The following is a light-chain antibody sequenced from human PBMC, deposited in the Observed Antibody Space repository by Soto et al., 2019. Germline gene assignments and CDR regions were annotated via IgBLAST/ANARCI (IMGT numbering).Light chain of an antibody. Sequence: QSVLTQPPSVSGTPGQRVTISCSGGISNIGTNYVHWFQQLPGTAPKVLSNRDNQRPSGVPDRFSGSKSGNTASLTISGLQAEDEADYYCSSYTSSSLYVFGTGTKLTVL. V-gene: IGLV1-47*01. J-gene: IGLJ1*01. CDR1: ISNIGTNY. CDR2: RDN. CDR3: SSYTSSSLYV.